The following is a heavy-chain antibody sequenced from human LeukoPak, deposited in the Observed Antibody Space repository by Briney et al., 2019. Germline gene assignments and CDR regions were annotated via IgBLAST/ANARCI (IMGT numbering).Heavy chain of an antibody. CDR2: IKPDGSNE. J-gene: IGHJ4*02. CDR3: VININWSFGS. V-gene: IGHV3-7*01. CDR1: GFMFSNNW. Sequence: GGSLRLSCGASGFMFSNNWMSWVRQAPEKGLEWMANIKPDGSNEYYADSVKGRFTISRDNAKNSLYLHMNSLRVEDTAIYYCVININWSFGSWGQGDVVIVSS. D-gene: IGHD1-1*01.